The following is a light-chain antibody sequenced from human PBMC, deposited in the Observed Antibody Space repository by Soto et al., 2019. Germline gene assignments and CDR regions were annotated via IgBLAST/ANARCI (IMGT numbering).Light chain of an antibody. CDR1: QSVSSN. J-gene: IGKJ1*01. CDR3: QQYNNSPGT. V-gene: IGKV3-15*01. CDR2: GAS. Sequence: EIVMTQSPATLSVSPGERATLSCRASQSVSSNLAWYQQKPGQAPRLLIYGASTRATGIPARFSGSGSGTEFTLTISSLQSEDFAVYSCQQYNNSPGTFGQGTKV.